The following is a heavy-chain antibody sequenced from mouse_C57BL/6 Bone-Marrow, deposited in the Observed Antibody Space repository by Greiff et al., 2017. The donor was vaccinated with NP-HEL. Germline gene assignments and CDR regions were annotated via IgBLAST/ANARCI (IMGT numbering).Heavy chain of an antibody. Sequence: QVQLQQSGPELVKPGASVKISCKASGYAFSSSWMNWVKQRPGKGLEWIGRIYPGDGDTNYNGKFKGKATLTADKSSSTAYMQLSSLTSEDSAVYFCAGFITTVVADYWGQGTTLTVSS. J-gene: IGHJ2*01. CDR3: AGFITTVVADY. CDR1: GYAFSSSW. D-gene: IGHD1-1*01. CDR2: IYPGDGDT. V-gene: IGHV1-82*01.